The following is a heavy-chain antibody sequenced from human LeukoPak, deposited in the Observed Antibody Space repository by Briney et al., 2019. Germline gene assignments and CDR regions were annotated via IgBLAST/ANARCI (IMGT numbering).Heavy chain of an antibody. CDR3: RSSSYLSAGDVDY. V-gene: IGHV1-8*03. CDR1: GYSFTNYD. CDR2: MNPKSGDT. D-gene: IGHD2-15*01. Sequence: RRASVKVSCKASGYSFTNYDINWVRQATGQGLEWMGWMNPKSGDTGYSQKFQGRVTITADKSTSTAYMEVSSLRSEDTAVYYCRSSSYLSAGDVDYWGQGTLVTVSS. J-gene: IGHJ4*01.